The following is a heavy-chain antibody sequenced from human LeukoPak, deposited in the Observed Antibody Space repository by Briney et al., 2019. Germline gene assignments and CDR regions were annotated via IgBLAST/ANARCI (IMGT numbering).Heavy chain of an antibody. CDR1: GFTFSDYY. CDR2: ISSSGSTI. D-gene: IGHD4-17*01. J-gene: IGHJ4*02. V-gene: IGHV3-11*01. Sequence: GGSLRLSCAASGFTFSDYYMSWIRQAPGKGLEWVSYISSSGSTIYYADSVKGRFTISRDNSKNTLYLQMNSLRAEDTAVYYCAKDQGYGDPNAFDYWGQGTLVTVSS. CDR3: AKDQGYGDPNAFDY.